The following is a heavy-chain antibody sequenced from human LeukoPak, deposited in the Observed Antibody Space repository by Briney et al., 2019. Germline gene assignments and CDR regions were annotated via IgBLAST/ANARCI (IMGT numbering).Heavy chain of an antibody. V-gene: IGHV5-51*01. CDR3: ARQSTSGWQNYYGMDV. J-gene: IGHJ6*02. CDR1: GYSFSSYW. Sequence: GESLKISCKGSGYSFSSYWIAWVRQMPGKGLEWKGIIYPGDSDTRYSPSFQGQVTISADKSINTAYLQWSSLKASDTAMYYCARQSTSGWQNYYGMDVWGQGTTVTVSS. D-gene: IGHD6-19*01. CDR2: IYPGDSDT.